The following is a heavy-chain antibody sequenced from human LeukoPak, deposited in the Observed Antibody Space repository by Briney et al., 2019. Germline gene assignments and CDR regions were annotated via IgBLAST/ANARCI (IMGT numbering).Heavy chain of an antibody. CDR1: GYTFTGYY. CDR3: ASVTMGDDAFNI. J-gene: IGHJ3*02. V-gene: IGHV1-2*02. D-gene: IGHD3-10*01. CDR2: INPNSGGT. Sequence: ASVKVSCKASGYTFTGYYMHWVRQAPGQGLEWMGWINPNSGGTNYAQKFQGRVTMTRDTSISTAYMELSSLRSEDTAVYYCASVTMGDDAFNIWGQGTMVSVSS.